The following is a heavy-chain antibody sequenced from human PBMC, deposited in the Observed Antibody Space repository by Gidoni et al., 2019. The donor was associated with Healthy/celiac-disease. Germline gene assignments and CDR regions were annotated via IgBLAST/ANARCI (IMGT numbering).Heavy chain of an antibody. CDR2: ISSSSSYI. Sequence: EVQLVEPGGGRVKPGAALRLSCAASGFTFSSYSMNWVSQAPGKGLEWVSFISSSSSYIYYADSVKGRFTISRDNAKNSLYLKMNSLRAADTAVYYCARDRICYDSSGNYWGQGTMVTVSS. J-gene: IGHJ4*02. V-gene: IGHV3-21*01. D-gene: IGHD3-22*01. CDR3: ARDRICYDSSGNY. CDR1: GFTFSSYS.